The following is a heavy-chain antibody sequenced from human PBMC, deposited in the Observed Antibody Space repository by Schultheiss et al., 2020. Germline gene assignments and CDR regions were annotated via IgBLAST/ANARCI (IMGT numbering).Heavy chain of an antibody. CDR3: TRHSPYYFDY. D-gene: IGHD2-21*01. CDR1: GFTFTNAW. Sequence: GGSLRLSCVGSGFTFTNAWMSWVRQAPGKGLEWVGRIISNIGGGTTDYAAFVKGRFTISRDDSKNTLYLQLNSLKTEDTAVYYCTRHSPYYFDYWGQGTLVTVSS. J-gene: IGHJ4*02. V-gene: IGHV3-15*01. CDR2: IISNIGGGTT.